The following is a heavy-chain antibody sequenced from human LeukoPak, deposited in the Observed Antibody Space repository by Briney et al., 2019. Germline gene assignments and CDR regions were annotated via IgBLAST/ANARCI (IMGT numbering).Heavy chain of an antibody. V-gene: IGHV1-58*01. Sequence: GTSVKVSCKASGFTFTSSAVQWVRQARGQRLEWIGWIVVGSGNTNYAQKFQERVTITRDMSTSTAYMELSSLRSEDTAVYYCAVDPVLRYFDWLSHLVEPDDYWGQGTLVTVSS. J-gene: IGHJ4*02. CDR3: AVDPVLRYFDWLSHLVEPDDY. D-gene: IGHD3-9*01. CDR1: GFTFTSSA. CDR2: IVVGSGNT.